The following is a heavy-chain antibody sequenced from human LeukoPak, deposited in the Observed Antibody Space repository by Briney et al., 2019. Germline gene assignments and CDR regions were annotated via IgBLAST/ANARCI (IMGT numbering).Heavy chain of an antibody. V-gene: IGHV3-48*01. CDR3: ARDTYSSGQWLDY. CDR1: GFTFNTYT. CDR2: ISSSGSSI. Sequence: GGSLRLSCAASGFTFNTYTMNWVRQAPGKGLEWVSYISSSGSSIYYADSAKGRFTISRDNAKNSLYLQMNSLRAEDTAVYYCARDTYSSGQWLDYWGQGTLVTVSS. D-gene: IGHD6-19*01. J-gene: IGHJ4*02.